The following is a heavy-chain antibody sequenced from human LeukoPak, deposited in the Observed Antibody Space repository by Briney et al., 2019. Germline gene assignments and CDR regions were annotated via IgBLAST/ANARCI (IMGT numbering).Heavy chain of an antibody. CDR3: ARDWSPEYSSSSGYDI. CDR1: GGTFSSYA. CDR2: IIPIFGTA. Sequence: SVKVSCKASGGTFSSYAISWVRQAPGQGLEWMGGIIPIFGTANYTQKFQGRVTITTDESTSTAYMELSSLRSEDTAVYYCARDWSPEYSSSSGYDIWGQGTMVTVSS. J-gene: IGHJ3*02. V-gene: IGHV1-69*05. D-gene: IGHD6-6*01.